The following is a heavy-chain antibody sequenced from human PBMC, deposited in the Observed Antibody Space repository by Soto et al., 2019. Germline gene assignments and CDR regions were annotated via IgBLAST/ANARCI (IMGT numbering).Heavy chain of an antibody. CDR3: AREIPWLADFGY. V-gene: IGHV3-48*03. Sequence: LRLSCAASGFTFSSYEMNWVRQAPGKGLEWVSYISSSGSTIYYADSVKGRFTISRDNAKNSLYLQMNSLRAEDTAVYYCAREIPWLADFGYWGQGTLVTVPQ. D-gene: IGHD6-19*01. J-gene: IGHJ4*02. CDR1: GFTFSSYE. CDR2: ISSSGSTI.